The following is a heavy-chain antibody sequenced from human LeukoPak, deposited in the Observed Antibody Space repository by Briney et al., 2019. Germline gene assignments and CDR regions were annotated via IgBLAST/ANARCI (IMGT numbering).Heavy chain of an antibody. J-gene: IGHJ4*02. D-gene: IGHD3-10*01. Sequence: PGGSLRLSCAASGFTFSSYGMHWVRQAPGKGLEWVAFIRYDGSNKYYADSVKGRFTISRDNSKNTLYLQMNSLRAEDTAVYYCAKETLLLWFGEPRPEYYFDYWGQGTLVTVSS. V-gene: IGHV3-30*02. CDR2: IRYDGSNK. CDR1: GFTFSSYG. CDR3: AKETLLLWFGEPRPEYYFDY.